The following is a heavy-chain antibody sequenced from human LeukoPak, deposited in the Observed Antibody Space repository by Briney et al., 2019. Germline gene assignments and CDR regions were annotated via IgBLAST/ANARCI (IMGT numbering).Heavy chain of an antibody. CDR2: ISGSGDST. CDR3: AKDRGYGSGSYTNDY. V-gene: IGHV3-23*01. J-gene: IGHJ4*02. Sequence: PGGSLRLSCAASGFTFSNYPMSWVRQAPGMGLEWVSGISGSGDSTENADSVKGRFTISRDSSKNTLNLEMNSLRAEDTAVYYCAKDRGYGSGSYTNDYWGQGTLVTVSS. D-gene: IGHD3-10*01. CDR1: GFTFSNYP.